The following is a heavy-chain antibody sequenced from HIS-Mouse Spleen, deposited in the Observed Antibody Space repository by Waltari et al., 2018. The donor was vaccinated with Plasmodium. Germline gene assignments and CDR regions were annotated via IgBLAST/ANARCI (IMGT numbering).Heavy chain of an antibody. CDR2: INPNSGGT. CDR3: ARVLGYKAAAGTFVEYFQH. V-gene: IGHV1-2*02. CDR1: GYTFTGYY. J-gene: IGHJ1*01. D-gene: IGHD6-13*01. Sequence: QVQLVQSGAEVKKPGASVKVSCKASGYTFTGYYMHWVRQAPGQGLEWMGWINPNSGGTNYAQKFQVRVTMTRDTSISTAYMERSRLRSDDTAVYYCARVLGYKAAAGTFVEYFQHWGPGTLFPVSS.